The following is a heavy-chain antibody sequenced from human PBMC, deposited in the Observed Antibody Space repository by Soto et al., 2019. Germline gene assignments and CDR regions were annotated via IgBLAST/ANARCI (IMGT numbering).Heavy chain of an antibody. CDR1: GGSISSGGYS. Sequence: PSETLSLTCAVSGGSISSGGYSWSWIRQPPGKGLEWIGYIYHSGSTYYNPSLKSRVTISVDRSKNQFSLKLSSVTAADTAVYYCARTEYYYDSSGYFDYWGQGTLVTV. V-gene: IGHV4-30-2*01. CDR2: IYHSGST. D-gene: IGHD3-22*01. CDR3: ARTEYYYDSSGYFDY. J-gene: IGHJ4*02.